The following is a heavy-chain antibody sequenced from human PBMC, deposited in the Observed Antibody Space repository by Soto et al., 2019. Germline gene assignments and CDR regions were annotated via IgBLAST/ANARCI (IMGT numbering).Heavy chain of an antibody. V-gene: IGHV1-24*01. J-gene: IGHJ3*02. CDR2: FDPEDGET. CDR1: GYTLTELS. D-gene: IGHD2-15*01. Sequence: ASVKVSCKVSGYTLTELSMHWVRQAPGKGLEWMGGFDPEDGETIYAQKFQGRVTMTEDTSTDTAYMELSSLRSEDTAVYYCATPGYCSGGRCYKGAAAFDIWGQGKMVTVSS. CDR3: ATPGYCSGGRCYKGAAAFDI.